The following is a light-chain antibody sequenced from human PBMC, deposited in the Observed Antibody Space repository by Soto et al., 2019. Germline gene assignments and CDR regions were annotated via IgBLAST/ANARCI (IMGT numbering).Light chain of an antibody. CDR2: GAS. J-gene: IGKJ3*01. Sequence: EIVMTQSPATLSVSPGERATLSCRASQSVSSNLAWYQQKPGQAPRLLMYGASTRATGIPARFSGSGSGTEFTLTISSLQSEDFAVYYCQQYNNWPFTFGPWTKVDIK. CDR1: QSVSSN. V-gene: IGKV3D-15*01. CDR3: QQYNNWPFT.